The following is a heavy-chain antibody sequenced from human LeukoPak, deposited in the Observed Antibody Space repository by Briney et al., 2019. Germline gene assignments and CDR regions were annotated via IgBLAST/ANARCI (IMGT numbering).Heavy chain of an antibody. D-gene: IGHD2-8*01. CDR3: AKDWEDIVLMVYALTGGAFDI. V-gene: IGHV3-23*01. CDR1: GFTFSSYA. CDR2: ISGSGGST. Sequence: GGSLRLSCAASGFTFSSYAMSWVRQAPGKGLEWVSAISGSGGSTYYADSVKGRFTISRDNSKNTLYLQMNSLRAADTAVYYCAKDWEDIVLMVYALTGGAFDIWGQGTMVTVSS. J-gene: IGHJ3*02.